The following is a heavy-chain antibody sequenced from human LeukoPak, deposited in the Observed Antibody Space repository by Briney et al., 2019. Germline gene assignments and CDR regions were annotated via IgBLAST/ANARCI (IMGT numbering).Heavy chain of an antibody. CDR2: IYSGGDT. CDR1: GFTVSNNY. V-gene: IGHV3-66*02. CDR3: ARDFWAYGGYYGA. D-gene: IGHD1-26*01. Sequence: QTGGSLRLSCAAPGFTVSNNYMTWVRQAPGKGLEWVSVIYSGGDTQYADSVRGRFTISRDSSKNTLHLQMNSLRADDTAVYYCARDFWAYGGYYGAWGQGTLVIVSS. J-gene: IGHJ5*02.